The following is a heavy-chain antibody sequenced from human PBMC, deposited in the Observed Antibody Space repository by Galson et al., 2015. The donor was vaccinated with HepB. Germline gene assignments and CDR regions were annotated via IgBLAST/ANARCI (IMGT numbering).Heavy chain of an antibody. V-gene: IGHV3-74*01. J-gene: IGHJ4*02. Sequence: LRLSCAASGFTFSNYWMYWVRQAPGQGLVWVSRVSVDGSSTSYADSVKGRFTISRDNAKNTLYLQMNSLRAEDTAVYYCVRDLRLIAVAGDSDYWGQGTLVTVSS. CDR1: GFTFSNYW. D-gene: IGHD6-19*01. CDR3: VRDLRLIAVAGDSDY. CDR2: VSVDGSST.